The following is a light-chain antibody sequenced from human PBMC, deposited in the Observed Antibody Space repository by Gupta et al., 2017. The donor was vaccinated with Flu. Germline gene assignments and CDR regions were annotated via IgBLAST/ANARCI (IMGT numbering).Light chain of an antibody. CDR3: QHRNSCPFT. J-gene: IGKJ3*01. CDR2: SAS. V-gene: IGKV1-9*01. Sequence: PSFLSASVGDRVTMTCRASQEITGYLAWYQTRPGQAPKLLIHSASRVQDGVPLRFCGSGSGTEFTLTVSSRQPEDFATYYCQHRNSCPFTFGHGTKVDV. CDR1: QEITGY.